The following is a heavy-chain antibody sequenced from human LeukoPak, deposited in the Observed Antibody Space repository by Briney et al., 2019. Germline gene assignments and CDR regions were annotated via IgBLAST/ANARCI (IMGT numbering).Heavy chain of an antibody. CDR2: ISSSSSYI. J-gene: IGHJ4*02. D-gene: IGHD3-3*01. Sequence: GGSLRLSCAASGFTFSSYAMSWVRQAPGKGLEWVSSISSSSSYIYYADSVKGRFTISRDNAKNSLYLQMSSLRAEDTAVYYCARSYYDFWSGFSSDRGGWTFDYWGQGTLVTVSS. CDR3: ARSYYDFWSGFSSDRGGWTFDY. V-gene: IGHV3-21*01. CDR1: GFTFSSYA.